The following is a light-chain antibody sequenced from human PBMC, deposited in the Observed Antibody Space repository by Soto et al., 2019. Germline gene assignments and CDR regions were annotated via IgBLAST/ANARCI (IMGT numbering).Light chain of an antibody. J-gene: IGKJ2*01. V-gene: IGKV3-20*01. Sequence: EIVLTQSPGTLSLSPGERATLSCRASQSVSSNYIAWYQQNSGQAPRLLIYGASTRATGIPDRFSGSGSGTDFTLTISRLEPEDFALYFCQQYGRSPPFAFGQGTKVEIK. CDR1: QSVSSNY. CDR3: QQYGRSPPFA. CDR2: GAS.